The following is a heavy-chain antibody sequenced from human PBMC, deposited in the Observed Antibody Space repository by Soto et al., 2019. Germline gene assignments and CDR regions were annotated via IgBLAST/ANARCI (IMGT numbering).Heavy chain of an antibody. CDR3: AREWPHLDC. CDR2: IYSGGST. CDR1: GFTVSSNY. V-gene: IGHV3-53*01. J-gene: IGHJ4*02. Sequence: PGGSLRLSCAASGFTVSSNYMSWVRQASGKGLEWVSVIYSGGSTFYADSVKGRFTISRDNSKNMVYLQMNRMRAEDTAVYYCAREWPHLDCWGQGTLVTVSS.